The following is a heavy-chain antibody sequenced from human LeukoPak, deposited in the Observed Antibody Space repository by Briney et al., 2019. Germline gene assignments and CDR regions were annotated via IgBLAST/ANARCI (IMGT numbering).Heavy chain of an antibody. D-gene: IGHD5-18*01. CDR2: ISWNSGSI. Sequence: GGSLRLSCAASGFTFDDYAMHWVRQAPGKGLEWVSGISWNSGSIGYADSVKGRFTISRDNAKNSLYLQMNSLRAEDTALYYCAKISGYSYGSFDYWGQGTLVTVSS. CDR1: GFTFDDYA. J-gene: IGHJ4*02. CDR3: AKISGYSYGSFDY. V-gene: IGHV3-9*01.